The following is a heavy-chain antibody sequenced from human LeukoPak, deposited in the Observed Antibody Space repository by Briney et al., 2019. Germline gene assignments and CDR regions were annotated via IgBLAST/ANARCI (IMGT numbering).Heavy chain of an antibody. V-gene: IGHV1-18*01. CDR1: GYTFTSYG. J-gene: IGHJ4*02. Sequence: ASVKVSCXASGYTFTSYGINWVRQARGQGLEWMGWISAYNGNTNYAQKLQDRVTMTTDTSTSTAYMELRSLRSDDTAIYYCARMMSIPVAGHRPLFDYWGQGTLVTVSS. CDR3: ARMMSIPVAGHRPLFDY. D-gene: IGHD6-19*01. CDR2: ISAYNGNT.